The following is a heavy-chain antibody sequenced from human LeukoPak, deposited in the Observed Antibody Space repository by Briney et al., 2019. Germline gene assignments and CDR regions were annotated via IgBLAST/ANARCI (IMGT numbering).Heavy chain of an antibody. CDR3: IVFGDSNH. CDR2: IHSSGGT. D-gene: IGHD4-17*01. V-gene: IGHV3-53*01. CDR1: GFTGSNNY. J-gene: IGHJ5*02. Sequence: GGSLRLSCAASGFTGSNNYMSWVRQAPGKGLEWVSAIHSSGGTYYADSVKGRFTISRDTSKNTLYLQINSLRVEDAAVYYCIVFGDSNHWGQGTLVTVSS.